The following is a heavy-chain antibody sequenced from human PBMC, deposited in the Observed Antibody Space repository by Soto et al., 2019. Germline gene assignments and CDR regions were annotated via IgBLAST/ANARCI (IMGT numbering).Heavy chain of an antibody. CDR2: ISSSSSYI. Sequence: LKLSRAGSGFNFRRYSMNWFRQAPVKGLECVSSISSSSSYIYYADSVKGRFTISRDNAKNSLYLQMNSLRAEDTAVYYCARDRLYLATAMVFDYWGQGTLVTVSS. V-gene: IGHV3-21*01. D-gene: IGHD5-18*01. J-gene: IGHJ4*02. CDR3: ARDRLYLATAMVFDY. CDR1: GFNFRRYS.